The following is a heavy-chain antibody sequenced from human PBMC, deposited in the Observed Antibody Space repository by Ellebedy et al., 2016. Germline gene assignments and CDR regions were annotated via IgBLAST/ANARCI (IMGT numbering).Heavy chain of an antibody. CDR1: GFTFSSYA. CDR3: ARSSLKEDAFDI. J-gene: IGHJ3*02. CDR2: ISGSGGST. Sequence: GGSLRLXXAASGFTFSSYAMSWVRQAPGKGLEWVPAISGSGGSTYYADSVKGRFTISRDNAHNTLYLQMNSLTAEDTAVYYCARSSLKEDAFDIWGQGTMVTVSS. V-gene: IGHV3-23*01.